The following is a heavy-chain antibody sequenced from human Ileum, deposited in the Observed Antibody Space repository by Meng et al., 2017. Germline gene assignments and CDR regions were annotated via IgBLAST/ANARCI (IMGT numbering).Heavy chain of an antibody. CDR1: GFTFSSHW. V-gene: IGHV3-74*03. CDR2: INTDGSTT. D-gene: IGHD3-22*01. CDR3: VGMTVG. J-gene: IGHJ4*02. Sequence: GGSLRLSCAASGFTFSSHWMNWVRQAPGKGLVWVSRINTDGSTTTYADSVKGRFTISGDNAKKTVFLQMNRLRAEDTAVYYCVGMTVGWGQGTLVTVSS.